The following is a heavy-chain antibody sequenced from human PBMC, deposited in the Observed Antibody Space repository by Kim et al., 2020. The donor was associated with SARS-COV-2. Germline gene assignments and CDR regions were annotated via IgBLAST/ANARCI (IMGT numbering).Heavy chain of an antibody. V-gene: IGHV3-15*01. J-gene: IGHJ6*02. Sequence: GRFTISRDDSKNTLYLQMNSLKTEDTAVYYCTTGTDSSGSNYYYYYGMDVWGQGTTVTVSS. D-gene: IGHD3-22*01. CDR3: TTGTDSSGSNYYYYYGMDV.